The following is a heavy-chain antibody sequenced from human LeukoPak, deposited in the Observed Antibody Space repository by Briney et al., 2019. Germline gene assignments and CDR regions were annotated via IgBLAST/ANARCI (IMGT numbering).Heavy chain of an antibody. D-gene: IGHD2-21*01. J-gene: IGHJ4*01. Sequence: GGSLRLSCAASGFTFSSFDMTWVRQAPGKGLEWVSVICGSGGRTFYADSVKGRFTISRDNSKNTVSLQMNSLSDEDTAVYYCAKRDCGASSCAEFVYWGHGTLVTVSS. V-gene: IGHV3-23*01. CDR2: ICGSGGRT. CDR1: GFTFSSFD. CDR3: AKRDCGASSCAEFVY.